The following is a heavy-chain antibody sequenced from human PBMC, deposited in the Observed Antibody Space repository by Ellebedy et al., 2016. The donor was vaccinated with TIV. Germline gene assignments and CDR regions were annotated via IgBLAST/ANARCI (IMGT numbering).Heavy chain of an antibody. V-gene: IGHV3-7*01. J-gene: IGHJ4*02. CDR3: ARYYAGDYFYDY. CDR1: GFTFSTYW. Sequence: GESLKISCAASGFTFSTYWMSWVRQAPGKGLEWVANVRQDENEIHYVGSVKGRFTISRDNAKNSLYLQMNSLRAEDTAVYYCARYYAGDYFYDYWGQGILVTVSS. D-gene: IGHD3-16*01. CDR2: VRQDENEI.